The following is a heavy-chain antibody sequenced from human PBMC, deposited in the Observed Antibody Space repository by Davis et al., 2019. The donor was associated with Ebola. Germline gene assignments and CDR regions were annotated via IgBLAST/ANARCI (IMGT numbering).Heavy chain of an antibody. D-gene: IGHD3-22*01. CDR3: ARGDYYDSSAYFIDAFDI. J-gene: IGHJ3*02. Sequence: SLKISCAASGFTFDDYAMHWVRQAPGKGLEWVSGISWNSGSIGYADSVKGRFTISRDNSKNTLYLQMNSLRAEDTAVYYCARGDYYDSSAYFIDAFDIWGQGTMVTVSS. V-gene: IGHV3-9*01. CDR2: ISWNSGSI. CDR1: GFTFDDYA.